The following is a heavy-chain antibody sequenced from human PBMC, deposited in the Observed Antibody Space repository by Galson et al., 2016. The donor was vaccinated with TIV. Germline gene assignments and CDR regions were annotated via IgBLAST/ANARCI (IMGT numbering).Heavy chain of an antibody. D-gene: IGHD3-22*01. CDR1: GYTFSKYG. J-gene: IGHJ6*02. CDR3: ARDRGSMTMILVVDYYYGMDV. CDR2: ISGHSGNT. Sequence: SVKVSCKASGYTFSKYGISWVRRAPGQGLEWMGWISGHSGNTDYARKFQGRLVMTTDTSTGTAFMEVRSLTSDDTAGYYCARDRGSMTMILVVDYYYGMDVWGQGTTVTVSS. V-gene: IGHV1-18*04.